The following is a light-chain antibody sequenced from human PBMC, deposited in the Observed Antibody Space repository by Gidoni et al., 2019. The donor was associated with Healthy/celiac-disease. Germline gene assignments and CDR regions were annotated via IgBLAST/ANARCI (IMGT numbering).Light chain of an antibody. Sequence: EIVMTQSPATLSVSPGERATLSCRASQSVSSNLAWYQQKPGQAPRLLIYGASTRANGIPARVSGRGAGTEFTLTISSLESEDFAGYYCQQYNNWPPGTFXXXTKVEIK. CDR3: QQYNNWPPGT. V-gene: IGKV3-15*01. CDR2: GAS. J-gene: IGKJ1*01. CDR1: QSVSSN.